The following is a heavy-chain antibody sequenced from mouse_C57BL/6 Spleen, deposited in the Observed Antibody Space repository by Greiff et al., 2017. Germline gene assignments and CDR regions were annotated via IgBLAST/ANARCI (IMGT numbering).Heavy chain of an antibody. J-gene: IGHJ3*01. CDR2: INPGSGGT. D-gene: IGHD2-1*01. CDR1: GYAFTNYL. V-gene: IGHV1-54*01. CDR3: GREIDGNQFAY. Sequence: QVQLQQSGAELVRPGTSVKVSCKASGYAFTNYLIEWVKQRPGQGLEWIGVINPGSGGTNYNEKFKGKATLTADKSSSTPYMQLSSLTSEDSAVYFCGREIDGNQFAYWGQGTLVTVSA.